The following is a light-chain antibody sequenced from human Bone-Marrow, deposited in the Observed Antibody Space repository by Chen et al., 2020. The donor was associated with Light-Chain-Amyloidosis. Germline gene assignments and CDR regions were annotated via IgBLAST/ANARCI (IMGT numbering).Light chain of an antibody. V-gene: IGLV3-25*03. Sequence: SYELTQPPSVSVSPGQPARITCSGDDLPTKYAYWYQQKPGQAPVLVIHIDTERPSGISERFSGSSSGTTATLTISGGKAEDEADYHCQSADSSGTYEVIFGGGTKLTVL. CDR2: IDT. CDR1: DLPTKY. CDR3: QSADSSGTYEVI. J-gene: IGLJ2*01.